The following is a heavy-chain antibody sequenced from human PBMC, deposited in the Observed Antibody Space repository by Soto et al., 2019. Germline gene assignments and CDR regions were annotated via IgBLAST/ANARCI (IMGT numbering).Heavy chain of an antibody. V-gene: IGHV3-21*01. D-gene: IGHD3-10*01. CDR1: GFTFSSYT. J-gene: IGHJ5*01. CDR3: ARDILSGGAYPDS. Sequence: KAGGSLRLSCAASGFTFSSYTMDWVRQAPGKGLEWVSSISSGSSYIYYAGSVKGRFSISRDNAKNSLFLQMNSLRAEDTAVYYCARDILSGGAYPDSWGQGTKVTVSS. CDR2: ISSGSSYI.